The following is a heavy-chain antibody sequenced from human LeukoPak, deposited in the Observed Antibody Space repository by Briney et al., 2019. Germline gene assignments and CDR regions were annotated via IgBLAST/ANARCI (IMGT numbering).Heavy chain of an antibody. J-gene: IGHJ4*02. Sequence: PGRSLRLSCAASGFTFSSYAMHWVRQAPGKGLEWVAGISYDGSNKYYADSVKGRFTISRDNSKNTLYLQMNSLRAEDTAVYYCARGNMYYDSSGYYYPTDHWGQGTLVTVSS. CDR1: GFTFSSYA. CDR2: ISYDGSNK. V-gene: IGHV3-30*01. CDR3: ARGNMYYDSSGYYYPTDH. D-gene: IGHD3-22*01.